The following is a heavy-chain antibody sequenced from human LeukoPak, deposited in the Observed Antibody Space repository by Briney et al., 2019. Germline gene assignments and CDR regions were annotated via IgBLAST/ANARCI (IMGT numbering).Heavy chain of an antibody. CDR3: ARDHTFDI. CDR2: IYYSGST. J-gene: IGHJ3*02. CDR1: GGSISSYY. Sequence: SETLSLTCTVSGGSISSYYWNWIRQPPGKGLEWIGYIYYSGSTNYNPSLKSRATISVDTSKDQFSLKMSSVTAADTAVYYRARDHTFDIWGQGTMVTVSS. V-gene: IGHV4-59*01.